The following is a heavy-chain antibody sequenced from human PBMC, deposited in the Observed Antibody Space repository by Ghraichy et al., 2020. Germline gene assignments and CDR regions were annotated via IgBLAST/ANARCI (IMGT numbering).Heavy chain of an antibody. D-gene: IGHD6-19*01. J-gene: IGHJ4*03. Sequence: SETLSLTCTVSGGSINPYSWNWIRQPPGKGLEWVCHIYYSRSTIYNPARVSRVTISLDRSTNQFSLTLNSVTEADTAVYYCARHKDRSGWYEAHSYDFDIWGQGIMVTVST. CDR1: GGSINPYS. V-gene: IGHV4-59*08. CDR3: ARHKDRSGWYEAHSYDFDI. CDR2: IYYSRST.